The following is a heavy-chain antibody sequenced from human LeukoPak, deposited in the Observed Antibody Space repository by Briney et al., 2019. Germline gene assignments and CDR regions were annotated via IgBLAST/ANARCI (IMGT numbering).Heavy chain of an antibody. CDR1: GFTFSSYS. D-gene: IGHD4-17*01. CDR3: ARDPDYGDYFFDY. J-gene: IGHJ4*02. Sequence: GGSLRLSCAASGFTFSSYSMNWVRQAPGKGLEWVSYISSSSSTIYYADSVKGRFTISRDNAKNSLYLQMNSLGAEDTAVYYCARDPDYGDYFFDYWGQGTLVTVSS. V-gene: IGHV3-48*01. CDR2: ISSSSSTI.